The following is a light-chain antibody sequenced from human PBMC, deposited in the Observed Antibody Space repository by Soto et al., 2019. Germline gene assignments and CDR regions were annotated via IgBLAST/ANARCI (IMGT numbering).Light chain of an antibody. Sequence: ETLVTQSPANLSLSAGETATLSCRARQSISNNLAWYQQKLGQAPRLLIYGASTRATGIPARFSGSGSGTEFTLTISSLQSEDFAVYYCQQYHNWPPITFGQGTRLEIK. V-gene: IGKV3D-15*01. J-gene: IGKJ5*01. CDR2: GAS. CDR3: QQYHNWPPIT. CDR1: QSISNN.